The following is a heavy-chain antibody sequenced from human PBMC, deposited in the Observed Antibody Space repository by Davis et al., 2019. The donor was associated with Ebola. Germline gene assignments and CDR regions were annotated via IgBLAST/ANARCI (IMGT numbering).Heavy chain of an antibody. D-gene: IGHD3-22*01. J-gene: IGHJ3*02. CDR3: ATSPYDSIGEAFDI. V-gene: IGHV3-30*03. CDR2: ISYDGSNK. CDR1: GFTFSSYG. Sequence: PGGSLRLSCAASGFTFSSYGMHWVRQAPGKGLEWVAVISYDGSNKYYADSVKGRFTISRDNSKNTLYLQMNSLRAEDTAVYYCATSPYDSIGEAFDIWGQGTMVTVSS.